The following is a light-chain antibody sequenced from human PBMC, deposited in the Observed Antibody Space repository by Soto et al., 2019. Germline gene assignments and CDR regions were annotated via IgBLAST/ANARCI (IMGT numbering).Light chain of an antibody. Sequence: QSALTQPASVSGSPGQSITISCTGTSSDVGGYNFVSWYQHHPGKAPKLIIYEVSNRPSGVSNRFSASKSGNTASLTISGFPAEDEADYYCSSYTNSSTLVGFGGGTKLTVL. CDR1: SSDVGGYNF. CDR2: EVS. J-gene: IGLJ2*01. V-gene: IGLV2-14*01. CDR3: SSYTNSSTLVG.